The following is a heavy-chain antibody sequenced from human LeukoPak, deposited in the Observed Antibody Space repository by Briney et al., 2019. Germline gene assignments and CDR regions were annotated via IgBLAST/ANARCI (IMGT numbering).Heavy chain of an antibody. CDR3: AREYYEIRRDYYGMDV. D-gene: IGHD3-9*01. V-gene: IGHV3-53*01. CDR1: GFTVSSNY. Sequence: GGSLRLSSAASGFTVSSNYMSWVRQAPGKGLEWDSVIYSGGSTYYADSVKGRFTISRDNSKNTLYLQMNSLRAEDTAVYYCAREYYEIRRDYYGMDVSGQGTTVTVSS. J-gene: IGHJ6*02. CDR2: IYSGGST.